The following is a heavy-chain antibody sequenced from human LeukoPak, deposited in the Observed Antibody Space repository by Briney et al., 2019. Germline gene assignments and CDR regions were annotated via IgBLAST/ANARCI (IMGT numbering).Heavy chain of an antibody. D-gene: IGHD3-10*01. J-gene: IGHJ4*02. CDR1: GFTFSSYS. CDR2: ISSSRSYI. V-gene: IGHV3-21*01. CDR3: ARAPEGPYGSGSYYKDY. Sequence: GGSLRLSCAASGFTFSSYSMNWVRQAPGRGLEWVSSISSSRSYIYYADSVKGRFTISRDNAKNSLYLQMNSLRAEDTAVYYCARAPEGPYGSGSYYKDYCGQGTLVTVSS.